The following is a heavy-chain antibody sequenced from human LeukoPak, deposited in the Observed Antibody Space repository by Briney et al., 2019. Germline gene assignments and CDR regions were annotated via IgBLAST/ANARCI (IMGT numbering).Heavy chain of an antibody. V-gene: IGHV3-23*01. CDR2: ISGVDGTT. Sequence: GGSLRLSCAASGFSFSTYAMSWVRQAPGKGLEWVSAISGVDGTTYYADSVKGRFTISRDNSMNTLYLQMNSLRAEDTAAYYCAKTASGVTDSYFDYWGQGTLVTVSS. CDR1: GFSFSTYA. CDR3: AKTASGVTDSYFDY. D-gene: IGHD2-21*02. J-gene: IGHJ4*02.